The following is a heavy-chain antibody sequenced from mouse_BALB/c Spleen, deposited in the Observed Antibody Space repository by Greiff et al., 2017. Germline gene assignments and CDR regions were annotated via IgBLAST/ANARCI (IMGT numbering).Heavy chain of an antibody. J-gene: IGHJ2*01. D-gene: IGHD2-10*02. V-gene: IGHV5-6*01. Sequence: VQLQQSGGDLVKPGGSLKLSCAASGFTFSSYGMSWVRQTPDKRLEWVATISSGGSYTYYPDSVKGRFTISRDNAKNTLYLQMSSLKSEDTAMYYCARSLYGNYVVFDYWGQGTTLTVSS. CDR1: GFTFSSYG. CDR3: ARSLYGNYVVFDY. CDR2: ISSGGSYT.